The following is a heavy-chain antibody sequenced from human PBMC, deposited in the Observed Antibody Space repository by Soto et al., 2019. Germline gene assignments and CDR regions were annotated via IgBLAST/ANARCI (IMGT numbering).Heavy chain of an antibody. Sequence: QVQLVESGGGVVQPGRSLRLSCAASGFTFSSYGMHWVRQAPGKGLEWVAVIWYDGSNKYYADSVKGRFTISRDNSKNKCYMQMNRLRAEDTAVYYCVRRARDCTNGVCYPGYYYGMDVWGQGTTVTVSS. D-gene: IGHD2-8*01. CDR3: VRRARDCTNGVCYPGYYYGMDV. CDR1: GFTFSSYG. CDR2: IWYDGSNK. V-gene: IGHV3-33*01. J-gene: IGHJ6*02.